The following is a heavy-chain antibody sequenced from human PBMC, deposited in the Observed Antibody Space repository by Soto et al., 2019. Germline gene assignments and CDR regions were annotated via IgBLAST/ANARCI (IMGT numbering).Heavy chain of an antibody. CDR3: ARSSYGSGSYS. CDR1: GYTLTELS. V-gene: IGHV1-24*01. J-gene: IGHJ5*02. Sequence: ASVKVSCKVSGYTLTELSLHWVRQAPGKGLEWMGGFDPEDGETIYAQKFQGRVTMTEDTSTDTAYMELRSLRSDDTAVYYCARSSYGSGSYSWGQGTLVTVSS. D-gene: IGHD3-10*01. CDR2: FDPEDGET.